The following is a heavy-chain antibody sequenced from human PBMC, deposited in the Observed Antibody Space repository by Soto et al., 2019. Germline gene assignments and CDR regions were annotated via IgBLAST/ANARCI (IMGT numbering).Heavy chain of an antibody. CDR3: VKDNCGITCRGKYDSCDY. V-gene: IGHV3-23*01. J-gene: IGHJ4*02. D-gene: IGHD1-20*01. Sequence: GGCVRLSFAEAGFAVSGGGRICDRQAPGKGLEWVSGISDSGTSTYYEDSVKGRFTISRDNSKNTLYLQMNTLRDEDTAVYYCVKDNCGITCRGKYDSCDYWGQGALVTVSS. CDR1: GFAVSGGG. CDR2: ISDSGTST.